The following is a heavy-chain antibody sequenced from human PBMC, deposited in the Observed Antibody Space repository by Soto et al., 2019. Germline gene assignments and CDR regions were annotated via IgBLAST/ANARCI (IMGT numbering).Heavy chain of an antibody. Sequence: PEGSLRLSCAASGFTFSSYSMNWVRQAPGKGLEWVSSISSSSSYIYYADSVKGRFTISRDNAKNSLYLQMNSLRAEDTAVYYCAVFGGDILTDFDYWGQGTLVTVSS. V-gene: IGHV3-21*01. CDR2: ISSSSSYI. CDR1: GFTFSSYS. D-gene: IGHD3-9*01. J-gene: IGHJ4*02. CDR3: AVFGGDILTDFDY.